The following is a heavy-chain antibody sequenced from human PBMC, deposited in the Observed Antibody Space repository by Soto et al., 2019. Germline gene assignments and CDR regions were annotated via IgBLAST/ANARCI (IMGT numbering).Heavy chain of an antibody. V-gene: IGHV3-21*01. CDR1: GFTFSSYS. CDR2: ITGSGNSI. CDR3: ARQKNLVVIPAAAGEGYNWFDP. J-gene: IGHJ5*02. D-gene: IGHD2-2*01. Sequence: EVQLVESGGGLVKPGGSLRLSCAASGFTFSSYSMNWVRQAPGKGLEWVSSITGSGNSIYYADSVKGRFTISRDNAKNSLYLQMNSLRAEDTAVYYCARQKNLVVIPAAAGEGYNWFDPWGQGTLVTVSS.